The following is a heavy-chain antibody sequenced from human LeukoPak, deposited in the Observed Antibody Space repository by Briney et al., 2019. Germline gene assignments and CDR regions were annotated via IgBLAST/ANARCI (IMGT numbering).Heavy chain of an antibody. V-gene: IGHV4-59*01. Sequence: SETLSLTCTVSGDSISNYYWSWIRQPPGKGLEWIGYISYSGSTNYNTSLKSRVTISVDTSKDQFSLKVSSVTAADTAVYYCARVGRGDYVWGSYSFDYWGQGTLVTVSS. D-gene: IGHD3-16*01. CDR1: GDSISNYY. CDR2: ISYSGST. CDR3: ARVGRGDYVWGSYSFDY. J-gene: IGHJ4*02.